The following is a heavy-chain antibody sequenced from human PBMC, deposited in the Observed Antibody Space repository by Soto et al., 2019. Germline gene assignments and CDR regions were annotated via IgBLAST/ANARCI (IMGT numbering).Heavy chain of an antibody. Sequence: GGSLRLSCAASGFTFSSYWMSWVRKAPGTGLEWVANIKQDGSEKYYVDSVKGRFTISRDNAKNSLYLQMNSLRAEDTAVYYCASRSSSLIYYYYYYGMDVWGQGTTVTVSS. CDR3: ASRSSSLIYYYYYYGMDV. D-gene: IGHD6-13*01. CDR2: IKQDGSEK. V-gene: IGHV3-7*01. J-gene: IGHJ6*02. CDR1: GFTFSSYW.